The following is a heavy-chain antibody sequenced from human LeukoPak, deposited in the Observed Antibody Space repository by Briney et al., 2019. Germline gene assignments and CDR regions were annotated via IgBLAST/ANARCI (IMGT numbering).Heavy chain of an antibody. J-gene: IGHJ4*02. CDR2: IIPILGIA. D-gene: IGHD2-15*01. CDR1: GGTFSSYA. Sequence: GASVKVSCKASGGTFSSYAISWVRQAPGQGLEWMGRIIPILGIANYAQKFQGRVTITADKSTSTAYMELSSLRSEDTAVYYCASLPYCSGGSCYSYDYWGQGTLVTVSS. CDR3: ASLPYCSGGSCYSYDY. V-gene: IGHV1-69*04.